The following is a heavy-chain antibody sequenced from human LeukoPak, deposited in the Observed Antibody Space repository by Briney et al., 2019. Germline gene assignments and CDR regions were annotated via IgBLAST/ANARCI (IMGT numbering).Heavy chain of an antibody. V-gene: IGHV1-69*05. CDR3: ARGQIGYQAPGRDYFDY. CDR2: IIPIFGTA. Sequence: SVKVSCKASGGTFSSYAISWVRQAPGQGLEWMGGIIPIFGTANYAQRFQGRVTITTDESTSTAYMELSSLRSEDTAVYYCARGQIGYQAPGRDYFDYWGQGTLVTVSS. D-gene: IGHD6-25*01. CDR1: GGTFSSYA. J-gene: IGHJ4*02.